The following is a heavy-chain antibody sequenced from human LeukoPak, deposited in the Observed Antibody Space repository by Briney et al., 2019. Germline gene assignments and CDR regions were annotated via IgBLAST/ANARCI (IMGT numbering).Heavy chain of an antibody. CDR1: GYTFTSYG. D-gene: IGHD6-13*01. Sequence: SAKVSCKASGYTFTSYGISWVRQAPGQGLEWMGWISAYNGNTNYAQKLQGRVTMTTDTSTSTAYMELRSLRSDDTAVYYCACIAAAGTRSLDYWGQGTLVTVSS. CDR2: ISAYNGNT. J-gene: IGHJ4*02. V-gene: IGHV1-18*01. CDR3: ACIAAAGTRSLDY.